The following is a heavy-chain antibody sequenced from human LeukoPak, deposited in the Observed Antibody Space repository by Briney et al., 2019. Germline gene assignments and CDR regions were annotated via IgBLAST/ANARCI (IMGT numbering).Heavy chain of an antibody. CDR2: ISYDGSNK. J-gene: IGHJ3*02. CDR3: ASRGYCSGGSCHGSAFDI. CDR1: GFTLSSYG. Sequence: PGRSLRLSCAASGFTLSSYGMRWVRQAPGKGLEWVAVISYDGSNKYYADSVKGRFTISRDNSKNTLYLQMNSLRAEDTAVYYCASRGYCSGGSCHGSAFDIWGQGTMVTVSS. D-gene: IGHD2-15*01. V-gene: IGHV3-30*03.